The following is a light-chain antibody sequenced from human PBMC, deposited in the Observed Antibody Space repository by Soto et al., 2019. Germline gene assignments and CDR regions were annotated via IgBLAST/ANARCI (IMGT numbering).Light chain of an antibody. CDR2: AAS. V-gene: IGKV1-9*01. J-gene: IGKJ3*01. Sequence: DIQLTQSPSFLSASVGDRVTITCRASQGISSYLACYQQKPGKAPKLLIYAASTLQSGVPSRFSGSGSGTEFTLTISSLQPEDFATYYCQQLNSYPIFTFGPGTKVDIK. CDR1: QGISSY. CDR3: QQLNSYPIFT.